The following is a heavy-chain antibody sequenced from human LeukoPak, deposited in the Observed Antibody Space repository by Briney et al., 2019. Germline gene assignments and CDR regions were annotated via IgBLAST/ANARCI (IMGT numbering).Heavy chain of an antibody. CDR1: GVTFSSYA. Sequence: GGSLRLSCAASGVTFSSYAMGWVRQAPGKGLEWVAAVGASGGSTPHADSVKGRFTISKDNSKNTLYLQMNSLRAEDKAVYSCAKLYGSGTYYNLFDYWGQGTLVTVSS. CDR3: AKLYGSGTYYNLFDY. V-gene: IGHV3-23*01. D-gene: IGHD3-10*01. J-gene: IGHJ4*02. CDR2: VGASGGST.